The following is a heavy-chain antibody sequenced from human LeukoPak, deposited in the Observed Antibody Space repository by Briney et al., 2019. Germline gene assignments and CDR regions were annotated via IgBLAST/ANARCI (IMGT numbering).Heavy chain of an antibody. J-gene: IGHJ4*02. CDR2: ISYDGSNK. V-gene: IGHV3-30*04. CDR1: GFTFSSYA. Sequence: GGSLRLSCAASGFTFSSYAMHWVRQAPGKGLEWVALISYDGSNKYYADSVKGRFTISRDNSKNTLYLQMNSLRAEDTAVCYCTRESESYDSSGSTFKYWGQGTLVTVSS. D-gene: IGHD3-22*01. CDR3: TRESESYDSSGSTFKY.